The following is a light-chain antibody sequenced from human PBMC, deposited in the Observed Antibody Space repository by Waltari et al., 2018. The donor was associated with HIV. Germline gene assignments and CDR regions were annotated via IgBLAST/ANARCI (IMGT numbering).Light chain of an antibody. V-gene: IGLV4-69*01. J-gene: IGLJ3*02. CDR3: QTWDTGPWV. CDR1: SGHSTYA. Sequence: QLILTQSPSASASLGASVKLTCTLSSGHSTYAIAWLQHQPENGHRFLMKLNNDGSHTRGDGLPDRFSGSSSGAERYLTIASLQSEDEADYYCQTWDTGPWVFGGGTKLTV. CDR2: LNNDGSH.